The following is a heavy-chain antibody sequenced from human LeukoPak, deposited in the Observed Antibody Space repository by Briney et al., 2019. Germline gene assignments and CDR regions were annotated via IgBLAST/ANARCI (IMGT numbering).Heavy chain of an antibody. CDR3: ATEYYGSYNY. J-gene: IGHJ4*02. CDR1: GFTFSADW. D-gene: IGHD1-26*01. Sequence: GGSLRLSCAASGFTFSADWMSWVRQSPGKGLEWVGHIKSKTDGGTTDYTAPVKDRFTISRDDSKNTLYLQMNSLKTEDTAVYYCATEYYGSYNYWGQGTLVTVSS. CDR2: IKSKTDGGTT. V-gene: IGHV3-15*01.